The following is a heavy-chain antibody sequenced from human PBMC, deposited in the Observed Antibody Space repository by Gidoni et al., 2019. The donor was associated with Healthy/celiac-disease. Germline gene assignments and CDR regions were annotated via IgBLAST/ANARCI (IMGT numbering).Heavy chain of an antibody. CDR3: AKDRGYSGYDQSPRASTDQGA. V-gene: IGHV3-30*18. CDR1: GFTFSSYG. Sequence: QVQLVESGGGVVQPGRSLRLSCAASGFTFSSYGTHGLRQVPGKGLEGVAVISYDGSNKYYADSVKGRFTISRDNSKNTLYLQMNSLRAEDTAVYYCAKDRGYSGYDQSPRASTDQGAWGQGTLVTVSS. CDR2: ISYDGSNK. J-gene: IGHJ5*02. D-gene: IGHD5-12*01.